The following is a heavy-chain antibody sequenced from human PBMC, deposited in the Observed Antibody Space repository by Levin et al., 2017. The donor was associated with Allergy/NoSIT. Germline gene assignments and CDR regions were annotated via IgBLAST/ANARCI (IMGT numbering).Heavy chain of an antibody. CDR2: IPYSGST. V-gene: IGHV4-59*01. D-gene: IGHD1-7*01. CDR1: GGSIRTSY. Sequence: SQTLSLTCSVFGGSIRTSYWSWIRQPPGKGLEWIGYIPYSGSTNYNPSLKSRVTIPVDTSKNQFSLKLASVTAAETAVYYCARDRVTEGTTNYYYGTAVWGQGTTVTVSS. CDR3: ARDRVTEGTTNYYYGTAV. J-gene: IGHJ6*02.